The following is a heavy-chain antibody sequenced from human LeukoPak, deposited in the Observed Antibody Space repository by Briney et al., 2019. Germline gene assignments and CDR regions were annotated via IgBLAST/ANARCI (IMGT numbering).Heavy chain of an antibody. D-gene: IGHD6-25*01. CDR2: IYYSGST. CDR1: GGSISSYY. V-gene: IGHV4-59*01. CDR3: AREQRLGWFDP. Sequence: SETLSLTCTVSGGSISSYYWSWIRQPPGKGLEWIGYIYYSGSTNYNPSLKSRVTISVDTSKNQFSLKLSSVTAADTAVYYCAREQRLGWFDPWGQGTLVTVSS. J-gene: IGHJ5*02.